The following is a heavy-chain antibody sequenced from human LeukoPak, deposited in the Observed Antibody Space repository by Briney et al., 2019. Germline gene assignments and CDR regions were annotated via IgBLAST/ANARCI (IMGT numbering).Heavy chain of an antibody. CDR3: ARTTRDHGDKIAFDI. V-gene: IGHV5-51*01. CDR2: IYPGDSDT. J-gene: IGHJ3*02. Sequence: AGESLKISCKGSGYSFTSYWIGWVRQMPGKGLEWMGIIYPGDSDTRYSPSFQGQVTISADKSISTAYLQWSSLKASDTAMYYCARTTRDHGDKIAFDIWGQGTMVTVSS. CDR1: GYSFTSYW. D-gene: IGHD4-23*01.